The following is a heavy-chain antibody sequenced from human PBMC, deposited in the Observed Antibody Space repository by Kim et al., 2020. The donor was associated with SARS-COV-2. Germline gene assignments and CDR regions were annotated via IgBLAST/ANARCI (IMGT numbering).Heavy chain of an antibody. Sequence: GGSLRLSCAASGFTFSSYEMNWVRQAPGKGLEWVSYISSSGSTIYYADSVKGRFTISRDNAKNSLYLQMNSLRAEDTAVYYCARGGSYYEGAFDYWGQGTLVTVSS. CDR3: ARGGSYYEGAFDY. V-gene: IGHV3-48*03. J-gene: IGHJ4*02. CDR1: GFTFSSYE. D-gene: IGHD1-26*01. CDR2: ISSSGSTI.